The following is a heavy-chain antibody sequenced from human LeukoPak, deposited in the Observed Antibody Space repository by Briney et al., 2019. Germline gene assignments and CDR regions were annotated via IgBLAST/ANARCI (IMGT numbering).Heavy chain of an antibody. CDR3: ATDTMIPFMDV. V-gene: IGHV1-24*01. J-gene: IGHJ6*02. CDR1: GYTLTELS. CDR2: FDPEDGET. D-gene: IGHD3-22*01. Sequence: ASVKVSRKVSGYTLTELSMHWVRQAPGKGLEWMGGFDPEDGETIYAQKFQGRVTMTKDTSTDTAYMELSSLRSEDTAVYYCATDTMIPFMDVWGQGTTVTVSS.